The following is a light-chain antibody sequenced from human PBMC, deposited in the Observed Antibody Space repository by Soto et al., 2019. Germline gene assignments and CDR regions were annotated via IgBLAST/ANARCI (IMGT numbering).Light chain of an antibody. V-gene: IGKV3-15*01. CDR2: GAA. J-gene: IGKJ4*01. CDR3: QQFSSYPLT. Sequence: EIVLTQSPTTLAGSPGESVTLSCRASQSVDINFAWYPQKPGQAPRRLIYGAANRATDMPGRFSGRGSGTEFALTISRLETEDFAVYYCQQFSSYPLTFGEGTKVEN. CDR1: QSVDIN.